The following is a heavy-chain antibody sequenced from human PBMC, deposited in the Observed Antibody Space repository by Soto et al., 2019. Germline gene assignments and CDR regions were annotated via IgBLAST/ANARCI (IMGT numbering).Heavy chain of an antibody. D-gene: IGHD2-15*01. Sequence: SETLSLTCTVSGGSISSSSYYWGWIRQPPGKGLEWIGSIYYSGSTYYNPSLKSRVTISVDTSKNQFSLKLSSVTAADTAVYYCARHGCSGGSCYLFDYWGQGTLVTVSS. J-gene: IGHJ4*02. CDR1: GGSISSSSYY. CDR3: ARHGCSGGSCYLFDY. V-gene: IGHV4-39*01. CDR2: IYYSGST.